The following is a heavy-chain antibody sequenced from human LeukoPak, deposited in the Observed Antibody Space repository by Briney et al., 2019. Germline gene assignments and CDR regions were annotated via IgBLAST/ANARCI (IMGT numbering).Heavy chain of an antibody. V-gene: IGHV3-23*01. CDR2: ISGSGGST. CDR1: GFTFSSYA. J-gene: IGHJ4*02. CDR3: AKVEGYCSGGSCPDY. D-gene: IGHD2-15*01. Sequence: GGSLRLSCAASGFTFSSYAMSWVRQAPGKGLEWVSDISGSGGSTYYADSVKGRFTISRDNSKNTLYLQMNSLRAEDTAVYYCAKVEGYCSGGSCPDYWGQGTLVTVSS.